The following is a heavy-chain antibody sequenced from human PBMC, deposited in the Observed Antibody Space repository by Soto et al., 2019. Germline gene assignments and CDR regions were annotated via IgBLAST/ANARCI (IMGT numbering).Heavy chain of an antibody. CDR2: IWYDGSNK. Sequence: GGSLRLSCAASGFTFSSYGMHWVRQAPGKGLEWVAVIWYDGSNKYYADSVKGRFTISRDNSKNTLYLQMNSLRAEDTAVYYCARDYWSYSSSWYFDYWGQGTLVTVSS. V-gene: IGHV3-33*01. J-gene: IGHJ4*02. CDR1: GFTFSSYG. D-gene: IGHD6-13*01. CDR3: ARDYWSYSSSWYFDY.